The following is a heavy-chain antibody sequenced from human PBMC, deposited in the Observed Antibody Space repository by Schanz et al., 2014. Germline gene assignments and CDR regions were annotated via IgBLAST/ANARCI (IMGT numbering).Heavy chain of an antibody. CDR1: GFTFSSYG. D-gene: IGHD2-15*01. CDR3: AKGMGYCSGGTCYDYYYYGLDV. V-gene: IGHV3-21*04. J-gene: IGHJ6*02. Sequence: VQLVESGGGVVQPGRSLRLSCAASGFTFSSYGMNWVRQAPGKGLEWVSSISSSGSYIYYADSVKGRFSISRDNAKNSLFLQMNRLSADDTAVFYCAKGMGYCSGGTCYDYYYYGLDVWGQGTTVTVSS. CDR2: ISSSGSYI.